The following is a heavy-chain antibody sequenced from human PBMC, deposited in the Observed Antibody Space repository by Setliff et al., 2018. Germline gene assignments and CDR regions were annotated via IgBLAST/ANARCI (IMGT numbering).Heavy chain of an antibody. CDR3: ARDFSTPHFGVARGSYYYYYMDV. V-gene: IGHV4-59*01. J-gene: IGHJ6*03. CDR2: ISDSGST. Sequence: PSETLSLTCTVSGGPMRSFYWSWIRQTPGKGLQWIGYISDSGSTSYNPSLKSRVSISIDTSKTHFSLKLSSVTAADTAVYYCARDFSTPHFGVARGSYYYYYMDVWGKGTTVTVSS. CDR1: GGPMRSFY. D-gene: IGHD3-3*01.